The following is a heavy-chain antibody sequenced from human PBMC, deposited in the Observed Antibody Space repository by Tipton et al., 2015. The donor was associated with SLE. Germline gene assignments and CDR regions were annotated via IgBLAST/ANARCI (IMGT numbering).Heavy chain of an antibody. J-gene: IGHJ3*02. D-gene: IGHD2/OR15-2a*01. Sequence: PGLVKPSETLSLICNVSGHSISSGYYWGWIRQFPGKGLEWIGSFYHSGSTYYNPSLKSRVTMSVDMSKNQIFLKMTSVTAADSAVYFCARVWLNNAFDIWGQGTRVTVSS. V-gene: IGHV4-38-2*02. CDR3: ARVWLNNAFDI. CDR2: FYHSGST. CDR1: GHSISSGYY.